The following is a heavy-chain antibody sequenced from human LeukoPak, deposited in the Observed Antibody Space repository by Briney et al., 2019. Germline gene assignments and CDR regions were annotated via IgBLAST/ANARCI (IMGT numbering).Heavy chain of an antibody. CDR1: GFTVSSNY. CDR2: IYSGGST. V-gene: IGHV3-53*01. CDR3: ARVNVLYVSPNWFDP. J-gene: IGHJ5*02. D-gene: IGHD2-8*02. Sequence: GGSLRLSCAASGFTVSSNYMSWVRQAPGKGLEWVSVIYSGGSTYYADSVKGRFTISRDKPNNTLYLQMNNLRPDDTALYYCARVNVLYVSPNWFDPWGQGTLVTVSS.